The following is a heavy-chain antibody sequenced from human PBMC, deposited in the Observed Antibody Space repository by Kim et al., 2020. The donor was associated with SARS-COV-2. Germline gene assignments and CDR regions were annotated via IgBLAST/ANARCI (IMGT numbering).Heavy chain of an antibody. D-gene: IGHD3-9*01. CDR3: ARVFPGYDILTGYYTGDAFYI. Sequence: GGSLRLSCAASGFTFSDYYMSWIRQAPGMGLEWVSYISSSGSTIYYADSVKGRFTISRDNAKNSLYLQMNSLRAEDTAVYYCARVFPGYDILTGYYTGDAFYIWGQGTMVTVSS. CDR1: GFTFSDYY. J-gene: IGHJ3*02. CDR2: ISSSGSTI. V-gene: IGHV3-11*01.